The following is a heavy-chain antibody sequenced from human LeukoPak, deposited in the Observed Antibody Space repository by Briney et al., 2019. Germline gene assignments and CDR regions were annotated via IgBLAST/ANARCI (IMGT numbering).Heavy chain of an antibody. J-gene: IGHJ2*01. CDR1: GFFFSSYN. D-gene: IGHD5-18*01. CDR2: ISAHTRTL. Sequence: GGSLRLSCEASGFFFSSYNMNWVRQAPGQGLEWVSYISAHTRTLYYADSVKGRFTVSRDNARNSLSLQMNSLRADDTAIYYCARDPVAYSYGTHWYFDLWGRGALVTVSS. V-gene: IGHV3-48*04. CDR3: ARDPVAYSYGTHWYFDL.